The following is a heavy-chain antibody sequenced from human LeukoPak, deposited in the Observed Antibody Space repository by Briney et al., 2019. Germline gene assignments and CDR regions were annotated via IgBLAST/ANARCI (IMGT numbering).Heavy chain of an antibody. J-gene: IGHJ3*01. D-gene: IGHD1-26*01. CDR2: IDWDDEK. Sequence: RTSGPTLVKPTQTLTLTCTFSGFSLSTNEMCVSWIRQPPGKALEWLARIDWDDEKFYTTSLKTRLTISKDTSKNQVVLRMTNMDPVDTATYYCTRMLRPSGTSVAFDFWGPGTMVTVSS. CDR1: GFSLSTNEMC. V-gene: IGHV2-70*17. CDR3: TRMLRPSGTSVAFDF.